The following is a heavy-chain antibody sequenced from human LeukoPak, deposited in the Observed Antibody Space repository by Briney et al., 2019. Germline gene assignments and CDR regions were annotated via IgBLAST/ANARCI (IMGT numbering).Heavy chain of an antibody. CDR3: AKYSSSWGYFQH. V-gene: IGHV3-30*02. CDR2: IRYDGSNK. Sequence: PGGSLRLSCAASGFTFSSYGMHWVRQAPGKGLEWVAFIRYDGSNKYYADSVKGRFTISRDNSKNTQYLQMNSLRAEDTAVYYCAKYSSSWGYFQHWGQGALVTVSS. CDR1: GFTFSSYG. D-gene: IGHD6-13*01. J-gene: IGHJ1*01.